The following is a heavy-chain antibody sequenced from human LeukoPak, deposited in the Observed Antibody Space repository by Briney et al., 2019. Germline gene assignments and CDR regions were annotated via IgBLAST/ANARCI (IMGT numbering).Heavy chain of an antibody. CDR1: GFTFSSYA. V-gene: IGHV3-23*01. CDR2: ISGSGGST. D-gene: IGHD5-12*01. CDR3: AKLEAGGYETGYYGMDV. J-gene: IGHJ6*02. Sequence: PGGSLRLSCAASGFTFSSYAMSWVRQAPGKGLGWVSAISGSGGSTSYADSVKGRFTISRDNSKNTLYLQMNSLRAEDTAVYYCAKLEAGGYETGYYGMDVRGQGTTVTVSS.